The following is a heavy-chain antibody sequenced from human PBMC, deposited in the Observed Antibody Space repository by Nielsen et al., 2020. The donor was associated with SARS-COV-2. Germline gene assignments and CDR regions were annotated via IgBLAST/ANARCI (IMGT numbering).Heavy chain of an antibody. CDR3: AREGTEPTVPLWGRYYYYYGMDV. D-gene: IGHD4-17*01. J-gene: IGHJ6*02. CDR2: FDPEDGET. CDR1: GYTLTELS. Sequence: ASVKASCKVSGYTLTELSMHWVRQAPGKGLEWMGGFDPEDGETIYAQKFQGRVTMTEDTSTDTAYMELSSLRSEDTAVYYCAREGTEPTVPLWGRYYYYYGMDVWGQGTTVTVSS. V-gene: IGHV1-24*01.